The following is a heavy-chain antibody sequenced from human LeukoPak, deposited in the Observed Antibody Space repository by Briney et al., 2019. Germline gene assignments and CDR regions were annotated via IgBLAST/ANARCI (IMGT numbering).Heavy chain of an antibody. CDR3: ASRNRVYCSGGSCYSSNGAFDI. CDR2: INPNSGGT. V-gene: IGHV1-2*06. Sequence: ASVKVSCKASGYTFTGYYMHWVRQAPGQGLEWMGRINPNSGGTNYAQKFQGRVTMTRDTSISTAYMELSRLRSDDTAVYYRASRNRVYCSGGSCYSSNGAFDIWGQGTMVTVSS. J-gene: IGHJ3*02. CDR1: GYTFTGYY. D-gene: IGHD2-15*01.